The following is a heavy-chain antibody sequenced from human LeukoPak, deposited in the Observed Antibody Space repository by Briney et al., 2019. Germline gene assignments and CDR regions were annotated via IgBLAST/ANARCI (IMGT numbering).Heavy chain of an antibody. CDR3: ARGGGVVLVVAPFDY. CDR2: IKHEGREQ. CDR1: GFTVSNYW. V-gene: IGHV3-7*01. Sequence: PGGSLRLACAASGFTVSNYWMSWVRQAPGKGLEWVANIKHEGREQYYVDSVKGRFTVSRDNAKNSLFLQMDSLRVEDTAVYYCARGGGVVLVVAPFDYWGQGTLVTVSS. D-gene: IGHD2-15*01. J-gene: IGHJ4*02.